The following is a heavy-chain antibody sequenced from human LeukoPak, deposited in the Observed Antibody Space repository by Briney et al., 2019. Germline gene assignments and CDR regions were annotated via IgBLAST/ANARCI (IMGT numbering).Heavy chain of an antibody. Sequence: ASVKVSCKASGYTFTSYYMHWVRQAPGQGLEWMGWINPNSGGTNYAQKFQGRVTMTRDTSISTAYMELSRLRSDDTAVYYCARGSYYDSSSNFDYWGQGTLVTVSS. J-gene: IGHJ4*02. CDR1: GYTFTSYY. V-gene: IGHV1-2*02. CDR2: INPNSGGT. D-gene: IGHD3-22*01. CDR3: ARGSYYDSSSNFDY.